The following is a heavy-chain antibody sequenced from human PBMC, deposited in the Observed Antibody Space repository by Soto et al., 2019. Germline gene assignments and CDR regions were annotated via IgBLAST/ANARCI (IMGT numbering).Heavy chain of an antibody. J-gene: IGHJ4*02. CDR2: ISSNGGST. D-gene: IGHD2-2*02. Sequence: GGSLRLSCAASGFTFSSYAMHWVRQAPGKGLEYVSAISSNGGSTYYANSVKGRFTISRDNSKNTLYLQMGSLRAEDMAVYYCARVVSCSSPSCYNYYFDYWGQGTLVTVSS. CDR3: ARVVSCSSPSCYNYYFDY. CDR1: GFTFSSYA. V-gene: IGHV3-64*01.